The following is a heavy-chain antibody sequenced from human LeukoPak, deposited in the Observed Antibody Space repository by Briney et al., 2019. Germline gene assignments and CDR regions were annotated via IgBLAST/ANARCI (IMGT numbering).Heavy chain of an antibody. CDR2: ISAHNNNT. Sequence: SSVKVSCKASGGTFSSYAISWVRQAPGQGLEWMGWISAHNNNTKYAQKFQGRVTTTTDTSTSTAYMELRSLRSDDTAVYYCARGDRSSSGWYLDYWGQGTLVTVSS. CDR1: GGTFSSYA. J-gene: IGHJ4*02. D-gene: IGHD6-19*01. V-gene: IGHV1-18*01. CDR3: ARGDRSSSGWYLDY.